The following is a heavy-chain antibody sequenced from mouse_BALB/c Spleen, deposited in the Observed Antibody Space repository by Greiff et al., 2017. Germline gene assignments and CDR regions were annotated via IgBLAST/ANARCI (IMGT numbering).Heavy chain of an antibody. CDR2: INSNGGST. Sequence: EVMLVESGGGLVQPGGSLKLSCAASGFTFSSYGMSWVRQTPDKRLELVATINSNGGSTYYPDSVKGRFTISRDNAKNTLYLQMSSLTSEDTAMYYCARPYYYGSSYKDYYAMDYWGQGTSVTVSS. J-gene: IGHJ4*01. V-gene: IGHV5-6-3*01. D-gene: IGHD1-1*01. CDR3: ARPYYYGSSYKDYYAMDY. CDR1: GFTFSSYG.